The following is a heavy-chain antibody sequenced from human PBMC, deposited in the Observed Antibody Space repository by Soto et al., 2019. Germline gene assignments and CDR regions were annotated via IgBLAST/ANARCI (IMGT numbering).Heavy chain of an antibody. D-gene: IGHD3-3*01. CDR2: ISGSGGST. V-gene: IGHV3-23*01. J-gene: IGHJ4*02. CDR1: GFTFSSYA. Sequence: EVQLLESGGGLVQPGGSLRLSCADSGFTFSSYAMSWVRQAPGKGLEWVSAISGSGGSTYYADSVKGRFTISRDNSKNTLYLQMNSLRAEDTAVYYCAKRMDFWSGYYTGYDYWGQGTLVTVSS. CDR3: AKRMDFWSGYYTGYDY.